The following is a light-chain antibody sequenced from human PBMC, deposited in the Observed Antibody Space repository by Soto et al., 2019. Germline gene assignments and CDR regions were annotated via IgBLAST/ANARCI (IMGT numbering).Light chain of an antibody. CDR2: ANT. J-gene: IGLJ1*01. V-gene: IGLV1-40*01. CDR1: SSNIGAGYD. Sequence: QFVLTQPPSVSGAPGQRVTISCTGSSSNIGAGYDVHWYQQLPGTAPKLLIYANTNRPSGVPDRFSGSKSGTSASLAITGLQAEDEADYHCQSYDSSLSGYVFGTGTKVTVL. CDR3: QSYDSSLSGYV.